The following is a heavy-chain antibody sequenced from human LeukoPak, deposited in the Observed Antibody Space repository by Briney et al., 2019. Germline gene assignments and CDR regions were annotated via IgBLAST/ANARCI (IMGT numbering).Heavy chain of an antibody. J-gene: IGHJ4*02. CDR2: IIPIFGTA. CDR3: ARGTWQQLVDY. CDR1: GDTLSSYA. D-gene: IGHD6-13*01. Sequence: SVKVSCKASGDTLSSYAISWVRQAPGQGLEWMGGIIPIFGTANYAQKFQGRVTITADESTSTAYMELSSLRSEDTAVYYCARGTWQQLVDYWGQGTLVTVSS. V-gene: IGHV1-69*01.